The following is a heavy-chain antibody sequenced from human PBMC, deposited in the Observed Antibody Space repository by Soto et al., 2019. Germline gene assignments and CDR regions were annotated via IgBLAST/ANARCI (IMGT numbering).Heavy chain of an antibody. CDR1: GFTFSSYA. CDR3: AKGLHIVLVPAAPFDC. J-gene: IGHJ4*02. CDR2: ISGSGGST. D-gene: IGHD2-2*01. Sequence: EVQLLESGGGLVQPGGSLRLSCAASGFTFSSYAMSWVRQAPGKGLEWDSAISGSGGSTYYADSVKGRFTISRDNSKNTLNLQMNRQRAKDTAVYYCAKGLHIVLVPAAPFDCWGQGTLVTVSS. V-gene: IGHV3-23*01.